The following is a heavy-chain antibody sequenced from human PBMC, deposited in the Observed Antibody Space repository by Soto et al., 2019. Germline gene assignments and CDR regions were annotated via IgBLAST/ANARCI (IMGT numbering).Heavy chain of an antibody. J-gene: IGHJ4*02. CDR2: ISGSGGTT. D-gene: IGHD1-7*01. V-gene: IGHV3-23*01. CDR3: ATMGTPATGLYYFDY. CDR1: GFTFSNYA. Sequence: GGSLRLSCAASGFTFSNYAIAWVRQAPGKGLEWVSGISGSGGTTYYADSVKGRFTISRDNSKNQFSLNLSFVTAADTAVYYCATMGTPATGLYYFDYWGQGTLVTVSS.